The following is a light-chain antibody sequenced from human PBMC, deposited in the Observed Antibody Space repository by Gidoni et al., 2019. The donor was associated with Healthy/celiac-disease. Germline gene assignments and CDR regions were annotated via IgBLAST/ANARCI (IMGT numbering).Light chain of an antibody. CDR3: QQRSNWLSIT. CDR1: QSVRSY. CDR2: DAS. V-gene: IGKV3-11*01. J-gene: IGKJ5*01. Sequence: EIVLTKPPATLSVSPGERATLSCRASQSVRSYLAWYQQKPGQAPRLLIYDASNRATGIPDRFSGSGSGTDFTLTISSLEPEDFAVYYCQQRSNWLSITFGQGTRLEIK.